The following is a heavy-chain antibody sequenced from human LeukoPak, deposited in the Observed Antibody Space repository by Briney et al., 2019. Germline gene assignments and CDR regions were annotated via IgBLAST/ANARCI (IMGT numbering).Heavy chain of an antibody. V-gene: IGHV3-30-3*01. CDR2: ISYDGSNK. Sequence: GGSLRLSCAASGFTFSSYAMHWVRQAPGKGLEWVAVISYDGSNKYYADSVKGRFTISRDNSKNTLYLQMNSLRAEDTAVYYCAKDRGVTGSYYYYGMDVWGQGTTVTVSS. CDR3: AKDRGVTGSYYYYGMDV. CDR1: GFTFSSYA. J-gene: IGHJ6*02. D-gene: IGHD2-21*02.